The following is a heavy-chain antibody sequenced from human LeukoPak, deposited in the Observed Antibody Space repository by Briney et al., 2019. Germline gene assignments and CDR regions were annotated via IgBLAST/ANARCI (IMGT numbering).Heavy chain of an antibody. Sequence: ASVKVSCKASGYTFTSYAMHWVRQAPGQRLEWMGWINAGNGNTKYSQKFQGRVTITRDTSASTAYMELSSLRSEDTAVYYCATEQRITFFGRAFDIWGQGTMVTVSS. J-gene: IGHJ3*02. CDR3: ATEQRITFFGRAFDI. CDR2: INAGNGNT. D-gene: IGHD3-3*01. CDR1: GYTFTSYA. V-gene: IGHV1-3*01.